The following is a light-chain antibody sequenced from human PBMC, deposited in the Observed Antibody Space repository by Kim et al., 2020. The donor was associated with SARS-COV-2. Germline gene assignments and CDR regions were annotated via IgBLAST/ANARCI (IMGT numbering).Light chain of an antibody. V-gene: IGKV3-20*01. CDR1: QSVSSSY. J-gene: IGKJ2*03. CDR3: QQYGSSPYS. CDR2: GVS. Sequence: LSPGERATLSCRAIQSVSSSYLAWYQQKPGQAPRLLIYGVSSRATGIPDRFSGSGSGTDFTLTISRLEPEDFAVYYCQQYGSSPYSFGQGTKLEI.